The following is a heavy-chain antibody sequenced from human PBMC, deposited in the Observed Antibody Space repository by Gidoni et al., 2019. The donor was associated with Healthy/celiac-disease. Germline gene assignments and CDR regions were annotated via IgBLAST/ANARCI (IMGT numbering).Heavy chain of an antibody. V-gene: IGHV7-4-1*02. Sequence: QVQLVQSGSALKKPGPSVTVSSKASGFTFPSYAMNWVLQAPGQGLEWMGWINTNTGNPTYAQGFTGRFVFSLDTSVSTAYLQISSLKAEDTAVYYCARPLTGYYWDSDAFDIWGQGTMVTVSS. CDR1: GFTFPSYA. CDR3: ARPLTGYYWDSDAFDI. D-gene: IGHD3-9*01. J-gene: IGHJ3*02. CDR2: INTNTGNP.